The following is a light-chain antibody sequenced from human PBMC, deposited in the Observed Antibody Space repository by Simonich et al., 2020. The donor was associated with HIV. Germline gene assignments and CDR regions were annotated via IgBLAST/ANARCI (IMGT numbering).Light chain of an antibody. V-gene: IGKV4-1*01. Sequence: DIVMTQSPDSLAVSLGERATINCKSSRSVLYSSNNTNYLAWYQQKPGQPLKLLIYWASTRESGVPDRFSGSGSGTDFTLTISSLQAEDVAVYYCQQYYSTPLTFGGGTKLEIK. CDR2: WAS. CDR1: RSVLYSSNNTNY. CDR3: QQYYSTPLT. J-gene: IGKJ4*01.